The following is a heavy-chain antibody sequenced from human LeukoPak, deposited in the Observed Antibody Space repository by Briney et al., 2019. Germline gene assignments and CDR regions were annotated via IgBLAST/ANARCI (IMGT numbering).Heavy chain of an antibody. Sequence: GGSLRLSCAASGFTFSSYAMHWVRQAPGKGLEWVAVISYDGSNKYYADSVKGRFTISRDNSKNTLYLQMNSLRAEDTAVYYCAGGQLWFGEFPYAFDIWGQGTMVTVSS. V-gene: IGHV3-30-3*01. CDR3: AGGQLWFGEFPYAFDI. J-gene: IGHJ3*02. CDR2: ISYDGSNK. D-gene: IGHD3-10*01. CDR1: GFTFSSYA.